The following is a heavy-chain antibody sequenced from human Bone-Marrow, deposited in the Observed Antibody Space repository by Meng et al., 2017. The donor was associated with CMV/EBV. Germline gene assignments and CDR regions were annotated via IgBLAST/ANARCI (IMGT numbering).Heavy chain of an antibody. CDR2: INPNSGGT. V-gene: IGHV1-2*02. CDR1: GYTLSGYY. CDR3: ARDRRAFDFWTGDYKTYYYYGMDV. J-gene: IGHJ6*02. Sequence: ASVKVSCKASGYTLSGYYMHWVRQAPGQGLEWMGWINPNSGGTKYAQKFQGRVTMTRDTSISTAYMELSRLRSDDTAVYYCARDRRAFDFWTGDYKTYYYYGMDVWGQGTTVTV. D-gene: IGHD3/OR15-3a*01.